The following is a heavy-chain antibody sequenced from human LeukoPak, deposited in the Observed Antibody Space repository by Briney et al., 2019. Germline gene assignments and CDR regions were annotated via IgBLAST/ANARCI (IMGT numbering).Heavy chain of an antibody. J-gene: IGHJ4*02. Sequence: GGSLRLSCAASGFTSSHNYMSWVRQAPGKGLEWVANVKQDGSEKNYVDSVKGRFTISRDNAKNSLFLQMNSLRAEDTAIYYCARSLWPEDYWGQGILVTVSS. CDR2: VKQDGSEK. D-gene: IGHD2-15*01. CDR3: ARSLWPEDY. CDR1: GFTSSHNY. V-gene: IGHV3-7*01.